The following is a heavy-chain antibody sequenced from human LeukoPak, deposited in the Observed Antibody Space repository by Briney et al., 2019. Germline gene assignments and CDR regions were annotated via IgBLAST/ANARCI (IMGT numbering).Heavy chain of an antibody. J-gene: IGHJ4*02. V-gene: IGHV4-39*07. CDR1: GGSIRSSYYY. Sequence: SETLSLTCTVSGGSIRSSYYYWGWIRQPPGKGLEWIGTIYDSGSTYYNPSLKSRVTISVDTSKNQFSLKLSSVTAADTAVYYCARHAYYYDSSGYPIPFYYFDYWGQGTLVTVSS. D-gene: IGHD3-22*01. CDR3: ARHAYYYDSSGYPIPFYYFDY. CDR2: IYDSGST.